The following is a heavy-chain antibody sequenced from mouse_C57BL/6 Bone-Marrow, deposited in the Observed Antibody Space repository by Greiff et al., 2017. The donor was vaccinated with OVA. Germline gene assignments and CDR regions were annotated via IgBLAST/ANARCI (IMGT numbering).Heavy chain of an antibody. CDR2: ISDGGSYT. Sequence: EVMLVESGGGLVKPGGSLKLSCAASGFTFSSYAMSWVRQTPEKRLEWVATISDGGSYTYYPDNVKGRFTISRDNAKNNLYLQMSHLKSEDTAMYYCAREGIVTTFYYFDYWGQGTTLTVSS. CDR3: AREGIVTTFYYFDY. J-gene: IGHJ2*01. V-gene: IGHV5-4*01. D-gene: IGHD2-5*01. CDR1: GFTFSSYA.